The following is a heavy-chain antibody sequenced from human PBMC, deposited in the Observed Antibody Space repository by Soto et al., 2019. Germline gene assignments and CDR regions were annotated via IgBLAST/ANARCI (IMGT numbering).Heavy chain of an antibody. D-gene: IGHD6-6*01. CDR1: GGTFSNYA. CDR3: AKVRPDGGPARPSFNYYGMDV. Sequence: VQLVQSGAEVKKPGSSVKVSCKASGGTFSNYAISWVRQAPGQGLEWMGGIIPMSGTANYAQKYQVRVTITAVKSTSTAYLDLSSLRFDDTAVFYCAKVRPDGGPARPSFNYYGMDVWGQGTTVTVSS. CDR2: IIPMSGTA. V-gene: IGHV1-69*06. J-gene: IGHJ6*02.